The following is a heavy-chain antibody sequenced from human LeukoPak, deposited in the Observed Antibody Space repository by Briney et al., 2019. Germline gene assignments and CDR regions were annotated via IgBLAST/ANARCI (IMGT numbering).Heavy chain of an antibody. CDR1: GFTFSTYV. J-gene: IGHJ6*02. V-gene: IGHV3-23*01. CDR3: GRYYVMDV. CDR2: ISDSGGST. Sequence: VRSLRLSCAASGFTFSTYVMNWVRQAPGKGLEWVSTISDSGGSTYYADSVKGRFTISRDNSKSTLYLQMNSLRAEDTAVYYCGRYYVMDVWGQGTSVTVSS.